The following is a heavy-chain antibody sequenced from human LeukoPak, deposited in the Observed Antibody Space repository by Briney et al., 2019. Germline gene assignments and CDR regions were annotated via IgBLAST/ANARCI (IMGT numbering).Heavy chain of an antibody. CDR3: ARVVVPAAIVGWFDP. CDR1: GGTFSSYA. V-gene: IGHV1-69*01. D-gene: IGHD2-2*02. Sequence: SVKVSCKASGGTFSSYAISWVRQAPGQGLEWMGGIIPIFGTANYAQKFQGRVTITADESTSTAYMELSSLRSEDTAVYYCARVVVPAAIVGWFDPWGQGTLVTVSS. CDR2: IIPIFGTA. J-gene: IGHJ5*02.